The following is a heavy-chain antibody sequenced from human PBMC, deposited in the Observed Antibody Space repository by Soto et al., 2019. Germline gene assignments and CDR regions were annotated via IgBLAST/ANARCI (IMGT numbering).Heavy chain of an antibody. V-gene: IGHV3-73*02. Sequence: EVQLVESGGGLVQPGGSLKLSCAASGFTFSGSAVHWVRQASGKGLEWVGRIRSEANNYATAYAASVQGRFTIFRDDLKNTAYLQMNSLKTEDTAVYYCTNPQVYYGMDVWGQGTTVTVSS. CDR2: IRSEANNYAT. CDR3: TNPQVYYGMDV. CDR1: GFTFSGSA. J-gene: IGHJ6*02.